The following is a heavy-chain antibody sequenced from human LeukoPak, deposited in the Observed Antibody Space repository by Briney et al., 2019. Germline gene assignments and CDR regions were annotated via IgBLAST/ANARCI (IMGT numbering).Heavy chain of an antibody. CDR3: VRGSPGYDSSWHAY. Sequence: PGGSLRLSCAASGFMLSSTWMHWVRQAPGKGLVWVSRINGDATSTSYADSVRGRFTISRDDAKNTMYLQMNSLRAEDTAMNYCVRGSPGYDSSWHAYWGQGTLVTVSS. CDR2: INGDATST. J-gene: IGHJ4*02. D-gene: IGHD6-13*01. CDR1: GFMLSSTW. V-gene: IGHV3-74*01.